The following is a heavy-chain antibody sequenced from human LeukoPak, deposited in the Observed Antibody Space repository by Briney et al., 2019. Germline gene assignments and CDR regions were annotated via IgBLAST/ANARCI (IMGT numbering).Heavy chain of an antibody. D-gene: IGHD4-23*01. CDR3: ARHPPLTVGKPLDV. CDR1: GYTFTSYG. CDR2: ISAYNGNT. Sequence: ASVKVSCKASGYTFTSYGISWVRQAPGQGLEWMGWISAYNGNTNYAQKLQGRVTMTTDTSTSTAYMELRSLRSHDTAVYYCARHPPLTVGKPLDVWGQGTTVTVSS. V-gene: IGHV1-18*01. J-gene: IGHJ6*02.